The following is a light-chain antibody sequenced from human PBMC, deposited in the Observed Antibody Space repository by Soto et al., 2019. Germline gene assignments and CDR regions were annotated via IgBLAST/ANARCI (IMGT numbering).Light chain of an antibody. CDR3: SSYTSSSTLV. V-gene: IGLV2-14*01. CDR1: SSDVGSYDY. Sequence: QSALTQPSSVSESPGQSSTISCTGTSSDVGSYDYVSWYQQHPGKDPKLIIYDVSNRPSGVSNRFSGYKSGNTASLTISGLQAEDEADYYCSSYTSSSTLVFGGGTKLTVL. J-gene: IGLJ2*01. CDR2: DVS.